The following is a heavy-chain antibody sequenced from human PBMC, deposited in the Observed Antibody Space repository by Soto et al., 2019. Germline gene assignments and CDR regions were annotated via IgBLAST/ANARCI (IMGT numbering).Heavy chain of an antibody. Sequence: QVQLVQSGAEVKRPGASVKVSCKASGYTFTSYDFNWVRQAPGQGLEWMGWVNPNSGNTDYAQKFQGRVTMTRNTYIPTAYTELSSLRSEDTAVYYCAGASYLVPAFDIWGQGTMVTVSS. CDR3: AGASYLVPAFDI. J-gene: IGHJ3*02. CDR2: VNPNSGNT. D-gene: IGHD3-10*01. V-gene: IGHV1-8*01. CDR1: GYTFTSYD.